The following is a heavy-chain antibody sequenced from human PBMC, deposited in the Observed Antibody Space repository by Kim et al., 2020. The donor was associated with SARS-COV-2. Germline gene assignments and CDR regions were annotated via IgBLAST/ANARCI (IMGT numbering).Heavy chain of an antibody. D-gene: IGHD2-21*02. V-gene: IGHV3-23*01. CDR2: IRTRASAETT. CDR1: GFTLGNSV. Sequence: GGSLRLSCAASGFTLGNSVMSWVRQAPGRGLEWVSTIRTRASAETTYYADSVNGRFTVSRDISKNTLYLALSSLRADDTALYYCAKDRGGSDWPVFDSWGQGTLVTVSS. CDR3: AKDRGGSDWPVFDS. J-gene: IGHJ4*02.